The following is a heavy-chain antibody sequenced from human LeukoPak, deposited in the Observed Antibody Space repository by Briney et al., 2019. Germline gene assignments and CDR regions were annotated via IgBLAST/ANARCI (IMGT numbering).Heavy chain of an antibody. J-gene: IGHJ4*02. D-gene: IGHD2-2*01. CDR3: ASTYCSSTSCPPEY. V-gene: IGHV1-18*01. CDR1: GYTFTSYG. CDR2: ISAYNGNT. Sequence: ASVKVSCKASGYTFTSYGISWVRQAPGQGLEWMGWISAYNGNTNYAQKLQGRVTMTTDTSTSTAYMELRSLRSDDTAVYYCASTYCSSTSCPPEYWGQGTLVTVSS.